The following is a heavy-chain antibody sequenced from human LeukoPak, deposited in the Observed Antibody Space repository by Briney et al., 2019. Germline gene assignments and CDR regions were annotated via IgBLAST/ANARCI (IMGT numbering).Heavy chain of an antibody. CDR2: INHSGST. CDR1: GGSFSGYY. Sequence: SETLSLTCAVYGGSFSGYYWSWIRQPPGKGLEWIGEINHSGSTNYNPSLKSRVTISVDTSKNQFSLKLSSVTAADTAVYYCAIYNIGEMATRCWGQGTLVTVSS. J-gene: IGHJ4*02. D-gene: IGHD5-24*01. V-gene: IGHV4-34*01. CDR3: AIYNIGEMATRC.